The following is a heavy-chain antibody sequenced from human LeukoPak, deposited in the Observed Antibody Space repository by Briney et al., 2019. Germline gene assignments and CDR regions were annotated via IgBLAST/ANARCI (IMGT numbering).Heavy chain of an antibody. CDR2: INGSGVST. Sequence: GGSLRLSCAASGLTFSSYAMAWVRQAPGEGLEWVSTINGSGVSTYYGDSVKGRFTISRDNSKNTLYLQMNSLRVEVTAVYYCASQYIEVNYYYHMDVWGTGTTVIVSS. CDR3: ASQYIEVNYYYHMDV. J-gene: IGHJ6*03. D-gene: IGHD5-18*01. CDR1: GLTFSSYA. V-gene: IGHV3-23*01.